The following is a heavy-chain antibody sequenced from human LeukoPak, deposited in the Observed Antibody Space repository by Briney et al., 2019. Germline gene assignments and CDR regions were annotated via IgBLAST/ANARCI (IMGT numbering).Heavy chain of an antibody. CDR1: GFAFSTSD. CDR3: ARGDYMGFDP. D-gene: IGHD4-11*01. CDR2: IGKAGDT. Sequence: GGSLRLSCAASGFAFSTSDMHWVRQAAGQGLEWVSGIGKAGDTYYLDSVRGRFTIFRENDENSVYLQMNNLRAGDTAVYYCARGDYMGFDPWGQGTLATVSS. V-gene: IGHV3-13*01. J-gene: IGHJ5*02.